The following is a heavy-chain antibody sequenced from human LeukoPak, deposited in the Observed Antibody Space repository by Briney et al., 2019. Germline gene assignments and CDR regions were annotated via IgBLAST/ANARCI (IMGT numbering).Heavy chain of an antibody. V-gene: IGHV3-30-3*01. CDR3: ARESEGVGFDY. CDR1: GFTFSSYA. Sequence: PGRSLRLSCAASGFTFSSYAMHWVRQAPGKGLEWVAVISYDGSNKYYADSVKGRFTISRDNSKNTLYLQMNSLRAEDTAVYYCARESEGVGFDYWGQGTLVTVSS. CDR2: ISYDGSNK. D-gene: IGHD1-26*01. J-gene: IGHJ4*02.